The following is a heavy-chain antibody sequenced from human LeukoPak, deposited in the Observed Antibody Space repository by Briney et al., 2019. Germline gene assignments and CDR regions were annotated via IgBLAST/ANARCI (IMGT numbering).Heavy chain of an antibody. V-gene: IGHV4-59*01. J-gene: IGHJ4*02. CDR2: IYYSGST. D-gene: IGHD5-18*01. CDR3: ASRIDYSYGIDY. Sequence: SETLSLTCTVSGGSISSYYWSWIRQPPGKGLEWIGYIYYSGSTNYNPSLKSRVTISVDTSKNQFSLKLSSVTAADTAVYYCASRIDYSYGIDYWGQGTLVTVSS. CDR1: GGSISSYY.